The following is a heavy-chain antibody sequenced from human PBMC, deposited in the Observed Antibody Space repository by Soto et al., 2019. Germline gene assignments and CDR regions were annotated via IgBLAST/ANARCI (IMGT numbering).Heavy chain of an antibody. CDR2: IDWDDDK. D-gene: IGHD6-13*01. CDR1: GFSLSTSGMC. Sequence: SGPTLVNPTQTLTLTCTFPGFSLSTSGMCVSWIRQPPGKALEWLALIDWDDDKYYSTSLKTRLTISKDTSKNQVVLTMTNMDPVDTATYYCARIRLGYSSSWGAFDIWGQGTMVTVSS. V-gene: IGHV2-70*01. CDR3: ARIRLGYSSSWGAFDI. J-gene: IGHJ3*02.